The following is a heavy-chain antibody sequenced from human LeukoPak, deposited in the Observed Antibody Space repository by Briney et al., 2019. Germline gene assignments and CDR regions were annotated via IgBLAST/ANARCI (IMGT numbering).Heavy chain of an antibody. V-gene: IGHV3-23*01. J-gene: IGHJ4*02. Sequence: PGGSLRLSCAASGFTFSNYAMSWVRQAPWKGLEWVSGINVSGGSTFYADSVRGRFTISRDNSKNTLYLQMNSLRAEDTAVYYCAKGQYCTSTSCYVGYWGQGTLVTVSS. D-gene: IGHD2-2*01. CDR1: GFTFSNYA. CDR3: AKGQYCTSTSCYVGY. CDR2: INVSGGST.